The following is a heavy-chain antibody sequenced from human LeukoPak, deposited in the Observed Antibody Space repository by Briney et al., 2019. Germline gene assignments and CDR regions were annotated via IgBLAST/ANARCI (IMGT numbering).Heavy chain of an antibody. J-gene: IGHJ5*02. Sequence: GASVKVSCKTSGYTFSSYDINWVRQATGQGLEWMGWTNPSSGNTGYAQKFQGRVTMTRNTSITTAYMELSSLRSEDTAVYYCARGKGIGPRDNWFDPWGQGTLVTVSS. CDR1: GYTFSSYD. D-gene: IGHD2-21*01. CDR3: ARGKGIGPRDNWFDP. CDR2: TNPSSGNT. V-gene: IGHV1-8*01.